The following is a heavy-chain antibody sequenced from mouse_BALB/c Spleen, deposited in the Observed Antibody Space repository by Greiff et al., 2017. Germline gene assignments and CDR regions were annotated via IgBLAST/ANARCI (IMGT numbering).Heavy chain of an antibody. J-gene: IGHJ2*01. CDR2: ISYSGST. V-gene: IGHV3-2*02. D-gene: IGHD1-1*01. CDR3: ARLDTTVVATDY. Sequence: EVHLVESGPGLVKPSQSLSLTCTVTGYSITSDYAWNWIRQFPGNKLEWMGYISYSGSTSYNPSLKSRISITRDTSKNQFFLQLNSVTTEDTATYYCARLDTTVVATDYWGQGTTLTVSS. CDR1: GYSITSDYA.